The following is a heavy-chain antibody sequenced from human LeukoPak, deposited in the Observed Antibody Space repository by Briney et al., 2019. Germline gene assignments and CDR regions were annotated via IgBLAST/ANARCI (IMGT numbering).Heavy chain of an antibody. V-gene: IGHV3-48*03. Sequence: GGSLRLSCAASGFTFSSYEMNWVRQAPGKGLEWVSYISSSGSTIYYADSVKGRFTISRDNAKNSLYLQMNSLRAEDTAVYYCARDGSGSYYNLPLDYWGQGTLVTVSS. D-gene: IGHD3-10*01. CDR3: ARDGSGSYYNLPLDY. J-gene: IGHJ4*02. CDR2: ISSSGSTI. CDR1: GFTFSSYE.